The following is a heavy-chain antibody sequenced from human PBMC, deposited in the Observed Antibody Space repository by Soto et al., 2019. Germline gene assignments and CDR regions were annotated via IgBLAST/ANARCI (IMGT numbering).Heavy chain of an antibody. CDR1: GGSVSSGSYY. V-gene: IGHV4-61*01. Sequence: SETLSLTCTVSGGSVSSGSYYWSWIRQPPGKGLEWIGYIYYSGSTNYNPSLKSRVTISVDTSKNQFSLKLSSVTAADTAVYYCASVTRTCISTSCYRYYYGMDVWGQGTTVTVSS. J-gene: IGHJ6*02. D-gene: IGHD2-2*02. CDR3: ASVTRTCISTSCYRYYYGMDV. CDR2: IYYSGST.